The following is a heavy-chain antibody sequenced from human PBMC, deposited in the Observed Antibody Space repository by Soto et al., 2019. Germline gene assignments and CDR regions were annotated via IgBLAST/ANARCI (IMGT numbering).Heavy chain of an antibody. D-gene: IGHD2-2*01. V-gene: IGHV1-18*01. CDR3: ARAPTIYCSSTSCYSADY. Sequence: ASVKVSCKAASYAFTSYGISWRRLAHAQGLEWMGWISAYNGNTNYAQKPQGRVTMTTDTSTSTAYMQLRSLRSDDTAVYYCARAPTIYCSSTSCYSADYWAQGTLGTLSS. CDR2: ISAYNGNT. J-gene: IGHJ4*02. CDR1: SYAFTSYG.